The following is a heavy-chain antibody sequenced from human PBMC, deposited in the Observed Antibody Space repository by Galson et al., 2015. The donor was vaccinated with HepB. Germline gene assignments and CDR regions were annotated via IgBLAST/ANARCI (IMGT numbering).Heavy chain of an antibody. J-gene: IGHJ3*02. CDR1: GGSISGYY. Sequence: ETLSLTCTISGGSISGYYWNWIRQPPGKGLEWIGYIFYTGDTNYNPSLKRRVTISVDTSKNQFSLNLNSVTAADTAVYYCARTKIIESPTYFDAFDIWGQGTLVTVSS. CDR2: IFYTGDT. CDR3: ARTKIIESPTYFDAFDI. V-gene: IGHV4-59*01. D-gene: IGHD2-21*01.